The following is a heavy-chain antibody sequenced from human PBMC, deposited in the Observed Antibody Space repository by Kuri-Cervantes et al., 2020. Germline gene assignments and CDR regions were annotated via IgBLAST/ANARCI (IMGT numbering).Heavy chain of an antibody. Sequence: GGSLRLSCAASGFTSSDYYMSWIRQAPGKGLEWVSYISSSGSTIYYADSVKGRFTISRDNAKNSLYLQMNSLRAEDTAVYYCARDRVGSSWHQSQGYWGQGTLVTVSS. CDR1: GFTSSDYY. V-gene: IGHV3-11*01. D-gene: IGHD6-13*01. J-gene: IGHJ4*02. CDR2: ISSSGSTI. CDR3: ARDRVGSSWHQSQGY.